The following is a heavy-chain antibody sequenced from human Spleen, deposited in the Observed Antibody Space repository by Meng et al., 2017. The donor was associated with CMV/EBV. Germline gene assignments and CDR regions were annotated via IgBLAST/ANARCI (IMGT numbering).Heavy chain of an antibody. J-gene: IGHJ6*02. CDR3: ARDKDEDDFWSGYSYYYYYYGMDV. Sequence: ASVKVSCKASGYTFTGYYMHWVRQAPGQGLEWMGWISPYNGNTNYAQKFQGRVTLTTDTSTSTAYMELRSLRSDDTAVYYCARDKDEDDFWSGYSYYYYYYGMDVWGQGTTVTVSS. V-gene: IGHV1-18*04. D-gene: IGHD3-3*01. CDR1: GYTFTGYY. CDR2: ISPYNGNT.